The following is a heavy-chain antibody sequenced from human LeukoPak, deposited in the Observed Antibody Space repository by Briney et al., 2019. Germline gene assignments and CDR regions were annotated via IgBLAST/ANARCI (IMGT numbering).Heavy chain of an antibody. CDR3: ARDYSSGWYGGIDY. CDR2: IYYSGST. CDR1: GGSISSSSYY. Sequence: PSETLSLTCTVSGGSISSSSYYWGWIRQPPGTGLEWIGSIYYSGSTYYNPSLKSRVTISVDTSKNQFSLKLSSVTAADTAVYYCARDYSSGWYGGIDYWGQGTLVTVSS. V-gene: IGHV4-39*01. J-gene: IGHJ4*02. D-gene: IGHD6-19*01.